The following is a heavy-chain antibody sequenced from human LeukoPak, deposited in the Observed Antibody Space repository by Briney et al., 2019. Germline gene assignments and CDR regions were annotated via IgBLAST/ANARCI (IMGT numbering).Heavy chain of an antibody. V-gene: IGHV3-9*01. CDR3: AKDTYGDYGDYYGMDV. CDR2: ISWNSGSI. CDR1: GFTFSSYA. D-gene: IGHD4-17*01. J-gene: IGHJ6*02. Sequence: PGGSLRLSCAASGFTFSSYAMSWVRQAPGKGPEWVSGISWNSGSIGYADSVKGRFTISRDNAKNSLYLQMNSLRAEDTALYYCAKDTYGDYGDYYGMDVWGQGTTVTVSS.